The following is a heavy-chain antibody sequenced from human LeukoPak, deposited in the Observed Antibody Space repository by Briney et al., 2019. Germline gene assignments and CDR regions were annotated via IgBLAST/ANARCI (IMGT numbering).Heavy chain of an antibody. CDR1: GFTFSTYW. Sequence: GGSLRLSCAASGFTFSTYWMYWVRQAPGKGLEWVANIKQDGSHKYYVDSVKGRFTISRDNAKNSLSLQMNSLRVEDTAVYYCVREEGYWGQGTLVTVSS. CDR2: IKQDGSHK. V-gene: IGHV3-7*01. CDR3: VREEGY. J-gene: IGHJ4*02.